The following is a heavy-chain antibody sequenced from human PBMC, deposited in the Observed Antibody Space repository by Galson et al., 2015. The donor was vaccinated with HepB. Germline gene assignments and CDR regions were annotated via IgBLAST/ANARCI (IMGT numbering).Heavy chain of an antibody. V-gene: IGHV1-69*13. CDR2: ITPIFRTA. Sequence: SVKVSCKASGGTFSTHTMNWVRKAPGQGLEWLGGITPIFRTAKYAQKFQGRVTITADESTSTVYMVLSSLRSEDTAVYYCAREGIAAATNPVDYWGQGTLVTVSS. CDR3: AREGIAAATNPVDY. D-gene: IGHD6-13*01. J-gene: IGHJ4*02. CDR1: GGTFSTHT.